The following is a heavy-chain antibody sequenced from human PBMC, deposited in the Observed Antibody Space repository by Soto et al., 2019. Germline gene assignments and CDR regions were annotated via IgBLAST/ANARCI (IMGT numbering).Heavy chain of an antibody. V-gene: IGHV1-46*01. CDR3: ARGHFYDSSGYYLFDY. CDR2: INPSGGNT. CDR1: GYTFTSYY. D-gene: IGHD3-22*01. J-gene: IGHJ4*02. Sequence: ASVKVSCKASGYTFTSYYMHWVRQAPGQGLEWMGIINPSGGNTGYAQKFQGRVTMTRNTSISTAYMELSSLRSEDTAVYYCARGHFYDSSGYYLFDYWGQGTLVTVSS.